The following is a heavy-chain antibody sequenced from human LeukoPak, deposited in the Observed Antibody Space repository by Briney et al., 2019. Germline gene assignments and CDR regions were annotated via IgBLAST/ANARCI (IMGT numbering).Heavy chain of an antibody. CDR3: ARGHRMDILTGYYHSHYYYYMDV. J-gene: IGHJ6*03. CDR2: IIPIFGTA. V-gene: IGHV1-69*05. D-gene: IGHD3-9*01. CDR1: GGTFSSYA. Sequence: SVKVSCKASGGTFSSYAISWVRQAPGQGLEWMGGIIPIFGTANYAQKLQGRVTMTTDTSTSTAYMELRSLRSDDTAVYYCARGHRMDILTGYYHSHYYYYMDVWGKGTTVTISS.